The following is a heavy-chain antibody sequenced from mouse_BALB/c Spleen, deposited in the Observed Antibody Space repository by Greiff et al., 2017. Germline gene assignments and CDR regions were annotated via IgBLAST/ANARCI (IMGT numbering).Heavy chain of an antibody. D-gene: IGHD1-1*01. J-gene: IGHJ2*01. V-gene: IGHV2-6-7*01. CDR2: IWGDGST. CDR1: GFSLTGYG. CDR3: ARTLYYGSHYFDY. Sequence: QVHVKQSGPGLVAPSQSLSITCTVSGFSLTGYGVNWVRQPPGKGLEWLGMIWGDGSTDYNSALKSRLSISKDNSKSQVFLKMNSLQTDDTARYYCARTLYYGSHYFDYWGQGTTLTVSS.